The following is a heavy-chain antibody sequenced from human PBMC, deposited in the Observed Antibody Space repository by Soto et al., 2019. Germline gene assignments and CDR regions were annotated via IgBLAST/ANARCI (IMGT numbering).Heavy chain of an antibody. Sequence: EVQLLESGGGLVQPGGSLRLACAGSGFTFRSYAMSWVRQAPGKGLEWVSAISGGSITYYADSVKGRFTISRDNSMNTLSLEMNSLRAEDTAVYYCAAFGDYVGYFFDSWGQGTLVIVSS. CDR3: AAFGDYVGYFFDS. CDR2: ISGGSIT. CDR1: GFTFRSYA. D-gene: IGHD4-17*01. V-gene: IGHV3-23*01. J-gene: IGHJ4*02.